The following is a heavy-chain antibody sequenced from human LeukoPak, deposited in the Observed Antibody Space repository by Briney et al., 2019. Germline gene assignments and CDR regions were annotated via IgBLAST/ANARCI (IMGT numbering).Heavy chain of an antibody. CDR3: ARDIRYGDYAGWFDP. V-gene: IGHV3-48*04. CDR1: GFTFSIYS. J-gene: IGHJ5*02. CDR2: ISSDSTTI. D-gene: IGHD4-17*01. Sequence: GGSLRLSCAASGFTFSIYSMNWVRQVPGKGLECVSYISSDSTTIYYADSVRGRFTISRDNAKNSLYLQMNSLRAEDTAVYYCARDIRYGDYAGWFDPWGQGTLVTVSS.